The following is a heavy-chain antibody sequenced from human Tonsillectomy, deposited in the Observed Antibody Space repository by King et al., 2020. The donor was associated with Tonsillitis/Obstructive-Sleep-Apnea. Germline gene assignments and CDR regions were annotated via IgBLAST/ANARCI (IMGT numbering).Heavy chain of an antibody. Sequence: VQLVESGAEVKKPGESLTISCKGSGYSFTSYWISWVRQMTGKGLEWMGRIDPSDSYTNYSPSFQGHVTISADKSISTAYLQWSSLKASDTAMYYCARHVPMAAPGVDWFDPWGQGTLVIVSS. J-gene: IGHJ5*02. D-gene: IGHD6-13*01. CDR3: ARHVPMAAPGVDWFDP. CDR1: GYSFTSYW. V-gene: IGHV5-10-1*03. CDR2: IDPSDSYT.